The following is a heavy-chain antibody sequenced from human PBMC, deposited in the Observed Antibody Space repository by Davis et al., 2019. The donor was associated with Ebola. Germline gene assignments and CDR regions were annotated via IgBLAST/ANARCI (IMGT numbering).Heavy chain of an antibody. J-gene: IGHJ6*02. V-gene: IGHV3-21*01. CDR2: TIRSSLDI. CDR1: GFTFSSYG. D-gene: IGHD3-16*01. Sequence: GGPLRPSCAAPGFTFSSYGTRWVRQAPGKGLEWVSSTIRSSLDIYYADSLRGRFTISRDNAKNSRYLQMNSLRAEDTAVYYCAKDVSSGDYELLNYYYYYGMDVWGQGTTVTVSS. CDR3: AKDVSSGDYELLNYYYYYGMDV.